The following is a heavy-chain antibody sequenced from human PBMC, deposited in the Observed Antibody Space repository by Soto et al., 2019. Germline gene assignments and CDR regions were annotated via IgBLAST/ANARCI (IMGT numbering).Heavy chain of an antibody. V-gene: IGHV3-48*02. CDR1: GFTFGSLS. Sequence: GVSGFTFGSLSGHRISKTKGKGLEWVSYISSSSSTIYYADSVKGRFTISRDNAKNSLYLQMNSLRDEDTAVYYCARGRGSSWPYDYYYVMDVWVQGTTVTVSS. CDR2: ISSSSSTI. D-gene: IGHD6-13*01. CDR3: ARGRGSSWPYDYYYVMDV. J-gene: IGHJ6*02.